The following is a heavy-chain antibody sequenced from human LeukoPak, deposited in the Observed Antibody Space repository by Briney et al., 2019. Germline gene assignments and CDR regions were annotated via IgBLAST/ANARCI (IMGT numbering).Heavy chain of an antibody. Sequence: GGPLRLSCAASGFTFSRYGMSWVRQAPGKGLEWVSAITGRGVRTYNGDSVKGRFTISRDTSKNTVYLQMNSLRGDDTAVYYCANGAHPDSSHYYFDYWGQGALVTVSS. D-gene: IGHD2-2*01. V-gene: IGHV3-23*01. CDR3: ANGAHPDSSHYYFDY. J-gene: IGHJ4*02. CDR2: ITGRGVRT. CDR1: GFTFSRYG.